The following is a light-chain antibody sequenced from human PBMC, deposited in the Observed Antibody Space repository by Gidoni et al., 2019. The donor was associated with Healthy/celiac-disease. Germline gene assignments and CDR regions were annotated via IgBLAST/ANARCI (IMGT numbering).Light chain of an antibody. CDR3: QQYGSSPLT. CDR1: QSVSSSY. CDR2: GAS. J-gene: IGKJ4*01. V-gene: IGKV3-20*01. Sequence: EIVLTQSPVTLSLSPGERATLSCRASQSVSSSYLAWYQQKPGQAPRLLIYGASSRATGITDFTLTISRLEHEDFAVYYCQQYGSSPLTFXGXTKVEIK.